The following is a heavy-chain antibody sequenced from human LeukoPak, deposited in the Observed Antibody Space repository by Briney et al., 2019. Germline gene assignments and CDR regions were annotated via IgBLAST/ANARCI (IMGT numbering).Heavy chain of an antibody. J-gene: IGHJ4*02. CDR3: AAGQQLVRFQFFDY. CDR1: EFTFSNYA. D-gene: IGHD6-13*01. Sequence: GGSLRLSCAASEFTFSNYAMSWVRQAPGKGLEWVSAISGSGGTTYYADSVKGRFTISRDNSKNTLYLQMNSLRAEDTALYYCAAGQQLVRFQFFDYWGQGTLVTVSS. V-gene: IGHV3-23*01. CDR2: ISGSGGTT.